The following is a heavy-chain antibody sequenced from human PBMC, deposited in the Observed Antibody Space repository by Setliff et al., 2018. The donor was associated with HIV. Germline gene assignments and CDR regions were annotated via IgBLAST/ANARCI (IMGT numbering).Heavy chain of an antibody. CDR1: GFTFSSYA. D-gene: IGHD6-13*01. Sequence: GGSLRLSCAASGFTFSSYAMHWVRQAPGKGLEWVAVISYDGSNKYYADSVKGRFTISRDNSKNTLYLQMNSLRAEDTAVYYCAKDALGAAAGAYFDYWGQGTLVTVSS. CDR2: ISYDGSNK. J-gene: IGHJ4*02. CDR3: AKDALGAAAGAYFDY. V-gene: IGHV3-30-3*01.